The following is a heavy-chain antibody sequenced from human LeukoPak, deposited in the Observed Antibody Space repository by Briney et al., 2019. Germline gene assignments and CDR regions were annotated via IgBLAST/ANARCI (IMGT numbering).Heavy chain of an antibody. J-gene: IGHJ3*02. V-gene: IGHV3-21*01. CDR1: GFTFSSYS. CDR3: AKDRGILNIVATMETFDI. Sequence: GGSLRLSCAASGFTFSSYSMNWVRQAPGKGLEWVSSISSSSSYIYYADSVKGRFTISRDNSKNTLYLQMNSLRAEDTAVYYCAKDRGILNIVATMETFDIWGQGTMVTVSS. CDR2: ISSSSSYI. D-gene: IGHD5-12*01.